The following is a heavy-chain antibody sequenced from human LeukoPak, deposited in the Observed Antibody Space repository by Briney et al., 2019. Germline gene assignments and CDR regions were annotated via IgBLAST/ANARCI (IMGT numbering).Heavy chain of an antibody. CDR2: IYYSGST. CDR3: ATTTVTTRFFDL. J-gene: IGHJ2*01. CDR1: GGSISSYY. V-gene: IGHV4-59*08. Sequence: SETLSLTCTVSGGSISSYYWSWIRQPPGKGLEWIGYIYYSGSTNYNPSLKSRVTISVDTSKNQFSLELSSVTAADTAVYYCATTTVTTRFFDLWGRGTLVTVSS. D-gene: IGHD4-17*01.